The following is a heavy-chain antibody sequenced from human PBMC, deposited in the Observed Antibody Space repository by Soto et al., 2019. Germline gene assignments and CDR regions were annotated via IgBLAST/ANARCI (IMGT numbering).Heavy chain of an antibody. J-gene: IGHJ3*02. Sequence: QVQLQESGPGLVKPSETLSLTCTVSGGSISSYYWSWIRQPPGKGLEWIGYIYYSGSTNYNPSLKRRVTISVDASKNRFSLKPSSVTAADTAVYYCARRWGGTFDIWGQGTMVTVSS. CDR3: ARRWGGTFDI. CDR1: GGSISSYY. V-gene: IGHV4-59*08. D-gene: IGHD3-10*01. CDR2: IYYSGST.